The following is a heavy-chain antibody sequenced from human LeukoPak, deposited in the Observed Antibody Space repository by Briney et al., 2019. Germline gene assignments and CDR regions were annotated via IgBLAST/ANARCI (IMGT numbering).Heavy chain of an antibody. CDR3: ARDPSSEGYGPSFDI. V-gene: IGHV4-31*03. Sequence: SETLSLTCTVSGGSISSGGYYWSWIRQHPGKGLEWIGYIYYSGSTYYNPSLKSRVTISVDTSKNQFSLKLSSVTAADTAVYYCARDPSSEGYGPSFDIWGQGTMVTVSS. CDR1: GGSISSGGYY. CDR2: IYYSGST. D-gene: IGHD4-17*01. J-gene: IGHJ3*02.